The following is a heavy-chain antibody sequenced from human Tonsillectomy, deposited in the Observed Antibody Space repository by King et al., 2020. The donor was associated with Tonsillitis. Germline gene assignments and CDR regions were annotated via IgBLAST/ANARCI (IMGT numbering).Heavy chain of an antibody. CDR3: ASTSFGGPGEN. CDR2: ISSTSSTI. CDR1: GFTFSTYS. Sequence: VQLVESGGGLVQPGGSLRLSCAASGFTFSTYSMNWVRQAPGKGLEWVSYISSTSSTIYYADSVKGRFTISRDNAKNSLYLQMNSLRAEDTAVYYCASTSFGGPGENWGQGTLVTVSS. J-gene: IGHJ4*02. D-gene: IGHD3-16*01. V-gene: IGHV3-48*01.